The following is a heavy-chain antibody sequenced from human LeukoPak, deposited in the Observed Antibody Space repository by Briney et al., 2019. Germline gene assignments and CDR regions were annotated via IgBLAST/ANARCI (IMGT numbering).Heavy chain of an antibody. D-gene: IGHD1-26*01. J-gene: IGHJ4*02. CDR2: IRQDGNEK. CDR1: GFTFSRNW. CDR3: ARDHGGSYSYY. Sequence: GGSLRLSCEASGFTFSRNWMTWVRQAPGKGLEWVANIRQDGNEKYYVDSVKGRFTISRDNAKNSLYLQMNSLRAEDTAVYYCARDHGGSYSYYWGQGTLVTVSS. V-gene: IGHV3-7*01.